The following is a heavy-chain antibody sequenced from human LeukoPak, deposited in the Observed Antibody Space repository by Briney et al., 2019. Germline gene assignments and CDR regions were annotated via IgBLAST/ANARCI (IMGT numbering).Heavy chain of an antibody. D-gene: IGHD6-6*01. CDR1: GFTFHEYA. V-gene: IGHV3-9*03. CDR3: AKGPTYSSSSLFDY. J-gene: IGHJ4*02. Sequence: GGXLRLSCAASGFTFHEYAMHWVRQAPGKGMEWVSGISSYVCSIDYADSVKGRFTLSRDNPKNSLYLQMNSLRPEHLALYYCAKGPTYSSSSLFDYWGQGTLVAVSS. CDR2: ISSYVCSI.